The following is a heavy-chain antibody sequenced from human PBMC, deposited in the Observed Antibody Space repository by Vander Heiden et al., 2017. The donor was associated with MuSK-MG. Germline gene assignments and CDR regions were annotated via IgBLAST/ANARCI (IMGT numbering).Heavy chain of an antibody. CDR3: ARERITMVRGVIAYYFDY. CDR2: ISSSSSYI. J-gene: IGHJ4*02. CDR1: GFTFSSDS. V-gene: IGHV3-21*01. Sequence: EVQLVASGGGLVKPGGSLRLSCAAYGFTFSSDSMNWVRQAPGKGLEWVSSISSSSSYIYYADSVKGRFTISRDNAKNSLYLQMNSLRAEDTAVYYCARERITMVRGVIAYYFDYWGQGTLVTVSS. D-gene: IGHD3-10*01.